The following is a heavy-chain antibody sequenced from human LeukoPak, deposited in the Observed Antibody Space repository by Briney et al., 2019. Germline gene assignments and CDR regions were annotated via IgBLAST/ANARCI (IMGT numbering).Heavy chain of an antibody. Sequence: PGGSLRLSCAASGFSFSNYWMHWVRQGPGKGLMWVSHINSDGSGTSYADSVKGRFTISRDNAKNMLYLQMNSLRAEDTAVYYCARIDWAKTAIWGQGTMVTVSS. CDR3: ARIDWAKTAI. CDR2: INSDGSGT. D-gene: IGHD3-9*01. V-gene: IGHV3-74*01. J-gene: IGHJ3*02. CDR1: GFSFSNYW.